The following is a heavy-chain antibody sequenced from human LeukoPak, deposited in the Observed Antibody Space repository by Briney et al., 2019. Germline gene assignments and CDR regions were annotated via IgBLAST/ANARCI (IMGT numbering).Heavy chain of an antibody. Sequence: GGSLRLSCAASGFTFSIYWMSWVRQAPGKGLEWVANIKVDGSKKYYVDSVKGRFTISRDNAKNSLYLQMNSLRAEDTAVYYCARGLPYYDVWGQGTLVTVSS. CDR3: ARGLPYYDV. CDR1: GFTFSIYW. V-gene: IGHV3-7*01. J-gene: IGHJ4*02. D-gene: IGHD3-10*02. CDR2: IKVDGSKK.